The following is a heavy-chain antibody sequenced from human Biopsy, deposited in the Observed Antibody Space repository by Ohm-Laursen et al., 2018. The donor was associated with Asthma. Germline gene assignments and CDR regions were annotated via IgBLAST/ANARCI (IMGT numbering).Heavy chain of an antibody. Sequence: SLRLPCAATGFTFHNYVMHWFRQAPGKGLEWVAGLFFDGSNKYYADSVKGRFTISRDNSKDTLYLQVNSLRGDDTAVYYCARGKTWGRSYYFDYWGQGTLVTVSS. CDR3: ARGKTWGRSYYFDY. CDR1: GFTFHNYV. V-gene: IGHV3-30-3*01. D-gene: IGHD6-6*01. J-gene: IGHJ4*02. CDR2: LFFDGSNK.